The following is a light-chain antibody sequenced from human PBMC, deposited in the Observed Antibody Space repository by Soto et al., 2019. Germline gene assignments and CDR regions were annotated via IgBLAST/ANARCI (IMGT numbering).Light chain of an antibody. Sequence: IQMTQSPSTLSASVVDRVTITGLASQSISRWLAWYQHKPGKAPNLLIYEVSTLHSGVPSRFSGSGSGTEFTLTISSLRPDDFATYYCQHYSGDRATFGQGTKVDIK. CDR1: QSISRW. CDR2: EVS. J-gene: IGKJ1*01. V-gene: IGKV1-5*03. CDR3: QHYSGDRAT.